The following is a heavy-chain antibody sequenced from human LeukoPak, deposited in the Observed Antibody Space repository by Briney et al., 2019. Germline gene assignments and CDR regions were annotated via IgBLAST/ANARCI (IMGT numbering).Heavy chain of an antibody. V-gene: IGHV1-2*02. D-gene: IGHD6-19*01. J-gene: IGHJ4*02. Sequence: ASVKVSCKAPGYTYTGYYMPCVRQAPGQGLEWMGWINPNSGGTNYAQKFQGRVTMTRETSISTAYMELSRLRSDDTAVYYCARDEEWLFDYWGQGTLVTVSS. CDR3: ARDEEWLFDY. CDR2: INPNSGGT. CDR1: GYTYTGYY.